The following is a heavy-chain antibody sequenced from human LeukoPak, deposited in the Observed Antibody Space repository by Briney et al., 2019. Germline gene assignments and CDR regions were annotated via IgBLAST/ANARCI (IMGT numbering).Heavy chain of an antibody. Sequence: ASVKVSCKASGYTFTSYYMHWVRQAPGQGLEWMGIINPSGGSTSYAQKFQGRVTMTRDTSTSTVYMELSSLRSEDTAVYYCARFDLGDTAMGYYFDYWGQGTLVTVSS. J-gene: IGHJ4*02. CDR3: ARFDLGDTAMGYYFDY. D-gene: IGHD5-18*01. CDR1: GYTFTSYY. V-gene: IGHV1-46*01. CDR2: INPSGGST.